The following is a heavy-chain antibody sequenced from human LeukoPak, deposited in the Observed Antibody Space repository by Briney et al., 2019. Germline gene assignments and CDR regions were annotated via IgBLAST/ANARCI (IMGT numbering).Heavy chain of an antibody. CDR1: GYIFSGYY. V-gene: IGHV1-2*02. D-gene: IGHD2/OR15-2a*01. CDR3: TRGIYSYSTPLDY. Sequence: GASVKVSCKASGYIFSGYYMHWVRQAPGQGLEWMGWINPNSGATNYAQKFQGRVTVTRDRTISTVYMELSSLGSDDTAVYYCTRGIYSYSTPLDYWGQGTLVTVSS. CDR2: INPNSGAT. J-gene: IGHJ4*02.